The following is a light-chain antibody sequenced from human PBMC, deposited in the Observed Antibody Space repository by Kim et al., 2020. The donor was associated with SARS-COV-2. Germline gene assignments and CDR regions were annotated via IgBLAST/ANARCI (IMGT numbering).Light chain of an antibody. CDR3: SSYASNSAIV. J-gene: IGLJ1*01. Sequence: SALTQPASVSGSPGQSIAISCTGTSSDVGGYNYVSWYQQHPGKAPKLMIYDVHNRPSGVSNRFSGSKSGNTASLTISGLLAEDEADYFCSSYASNSAIVVGTGTKVTVL. V-gene: IGLV2-14*03. CDR2: DVH. CDR1: SSDVGGYNY.